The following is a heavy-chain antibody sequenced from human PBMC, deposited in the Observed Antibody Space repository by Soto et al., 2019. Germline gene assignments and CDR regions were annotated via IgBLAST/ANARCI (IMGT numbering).Heavy chain of an antibody. V-gene: IGHV4-30-4*01. J-gene: IGHJ5*02. CDR3: TRRYNWNDYYFDP. D-gene: IGHD1-20*01. Sequence: SETLSLTCTVSGASISSGDYFWSWIRQSPGKGLQWIGYIYDGGSSYYNPSLKSRVTMSVDTSKNQFSLKLSSVTAADTAVYYCTRRYNWNDYYFDPWGQGTLVTVSS. CDR2: IYDGGSS. CDR1: GASISSGDYF.